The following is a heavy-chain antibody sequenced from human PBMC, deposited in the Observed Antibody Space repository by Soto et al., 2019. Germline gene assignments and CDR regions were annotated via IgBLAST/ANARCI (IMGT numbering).Heavy chain of an antibody. CDR1: GFAFSRDG. J-gene: IGHJ4*02. CDR3: AKPKGADIPFDC. D-gene: IGHD3-9*01. V-gene: IGHV3-30*18. Sequence: QVQLVESGGGVVQPGRSLRLSCAASGFAFSRDGMHWVHQAPGKGLEWVAVISFDGSQKYYADSVRGRFTISRDNSKNTVDLQMNSLRPEDTGVYYWAKPKGADIPFDCWGRGTLVTVSS. CDR2: ISFDGSQK.